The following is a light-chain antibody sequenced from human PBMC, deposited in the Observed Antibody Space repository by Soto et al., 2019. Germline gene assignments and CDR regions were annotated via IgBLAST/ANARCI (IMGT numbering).Light chain of an antibody. Sequence: QSALTQPASVSGSPGQSITISCIGTSSNGGGYNYVSWYQQHPGKAPKLMIYEVSHRPSGVSNRFSGSKSGNTASLTISGLQSEDEADYYCSSYTSSSTLDVFGTGTKLTVL. CDR2: EVS. V-gene: IGLV2-14*01. CDR3: SSYTSSSTLDV. CDR1: SSNGGGYNY. J-gene: IGLJ1*01.